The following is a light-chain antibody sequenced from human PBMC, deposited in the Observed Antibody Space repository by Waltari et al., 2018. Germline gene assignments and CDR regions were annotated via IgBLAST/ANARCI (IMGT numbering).Light chain of an antibody. CDR3: QVWDSTSDHVV. CDR2: YNS. J-gene: IGLJ2*01. Sequence: SYVLTQPPSVSVAPGKTARITWEGNNIGSKSVHWYQQKPGQTPVLVIYYNSDWPSGIPERFSGSNSGNTATLTISRVEAGDEADYYCQVWDSTSDHVVFGGGTKLTVL. V-gene: IGLV3-21*04. CDR1: NIGSKS.